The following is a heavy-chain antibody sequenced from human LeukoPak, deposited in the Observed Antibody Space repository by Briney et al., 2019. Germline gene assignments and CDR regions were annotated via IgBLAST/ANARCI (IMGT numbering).Heavy chain of an antibody. CDR2: ISSSGSTI. CDR3: ARTSLTYYDILTGYYVPDY. D-gene: IGHD3-9*01. J-gene: IGHJ4*02. V-gene: IGHV3-11*01. CDR1: GFTFSDYY. Sequence: PGGSLRLSCAASGFTFSDYYMSWIRQAPGKGLEWVSYISSSGSTIYYADSVKGRFTISRDNARNSLYLQMNSLRAEDTAVYYCARTSLTYYDILTGYYVPDYWGQGTLVTVSS.